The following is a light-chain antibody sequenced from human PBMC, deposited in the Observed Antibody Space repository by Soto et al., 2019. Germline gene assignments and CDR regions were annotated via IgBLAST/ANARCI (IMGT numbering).Light chain of an antibody. V-gene: IGKV1-33*01. CDR1: QGISED. CDR2: AAS. Sequence: DIQMTQSPSSLSASVGDRVTITCQASQGISEDLNWYQQKPGKAPKVLIYAASNLETGVPSRFSGRGSQTDFTFTISSLQPEDIATYYWQQYYSLPYTFGQGTKLEI. J-gene: IGKJ2*01. CDR3: QQYYSLPYT.